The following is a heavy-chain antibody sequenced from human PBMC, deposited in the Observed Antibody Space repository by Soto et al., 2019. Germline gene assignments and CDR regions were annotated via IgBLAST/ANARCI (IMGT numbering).Heavy chain of an antibody. J-gene: IGHJ3*02. CDR2: ISGSGGST. CDR1: GFTFSSYG. D-gene: IGHD6-13*01. Sequence: GGSLRLSCAASGFTFSSYGMHWVRQAPGKGLEWVSAISGSGGSTYYADSVKGRFTISRDNSKNTLYLQMNSLRAEDTAVYYCAKDRMGSRSPYDAFDIWGQGTMVTVSS. CDR3: AKDRMGSRSPYDAFDI. V-gene: IGHV3-23*01.